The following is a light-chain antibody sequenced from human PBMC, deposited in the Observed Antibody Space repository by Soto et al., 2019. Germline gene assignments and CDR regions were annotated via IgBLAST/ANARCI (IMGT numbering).Light chain of an antibody. V-gene: IGKV3-20*01. CDR2: VAS. Sequence: EIVLTKSPGTLSLSPGERATLSCRASQSISSSYLAWYQQKPGQAPRLLVYVASSRATGIPDRFSGSGSATEFTLTISRLEPEDFAVYYCQQYGSSRFTFGPGTKVDIK. CDR1: QSISSSY. J-gene: IGKJ3*01. CDR3: QQYGSSRFT.